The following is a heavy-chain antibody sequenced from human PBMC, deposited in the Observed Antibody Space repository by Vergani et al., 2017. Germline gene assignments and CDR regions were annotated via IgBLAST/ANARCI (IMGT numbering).Heavy chain of an antibody. D-gene: IGHD3-22*01. CDR2: ISGSGGST. Sequence: EVQLLESGGGLVQPGGSLRLSCAASGFTFSSYAMSWVRQAPGKGLEWVSAISGSGGSTYYADSVKGRFTISRDNSKNTLYLQMNSLRAEDTAVYYCAKDLGGGGSGYYYKSHAFDIWGQGTMVTVSS. J-gene: IGHJ3*02. CDR1: GFTFSSYA. CDR3: AKDLGGGGSGYYYKSHAFDI. V-gene: IGHV3-23*01.